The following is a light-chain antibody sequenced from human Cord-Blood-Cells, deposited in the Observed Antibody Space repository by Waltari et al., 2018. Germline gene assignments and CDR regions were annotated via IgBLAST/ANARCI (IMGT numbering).Light chain of an antibody. Sequence: DIQMTQSPSTLSASVGHRVTIICRASQSISSWLAWYQQKPGKAPKLLIYKASSLESGVPSRFSGSGSGTEFTLTISSLQPDDFATYYCQQYNSYWTFGQGTKVEIK. V-gene: IGKV1-5*03. CDR1: QSISSW. J-gene: IGKJ1*01. CDR2: KAS. CDR3: QQYNSYWT.